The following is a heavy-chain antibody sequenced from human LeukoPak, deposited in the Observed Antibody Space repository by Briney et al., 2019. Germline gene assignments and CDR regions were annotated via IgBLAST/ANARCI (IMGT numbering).Heavy chain of an antibody. CDR1: GDSISTYY. CDR2: IYYSGST. D-gene: IGHD3-22*01. J-gene: IGHJ4*02. CDR3: ARDYDSSGYYWS. Sequence: SETLSLTCTVSGDSISTYYWSWIRQPPGKGLEWIGYIYYSGSTNYNTSLKSRVTFSVDTSKNQFSLKLNSVTAADTAVYYCARDYDSSGYYWSWGQGTLVTVSS. V-gene: IGHV4-59*01.